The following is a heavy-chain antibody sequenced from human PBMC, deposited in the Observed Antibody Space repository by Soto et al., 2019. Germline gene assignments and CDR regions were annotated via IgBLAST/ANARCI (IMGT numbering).Heavy chain of an antibody. V-gene: IGHV1-69*01. CDR2: IIPYYNTL. D-gene: IGHD6-19*01. CDR3: ASGASRWYPYFLDS. J-gene: IGHJ4*02. Sequence: QAQVVQSGAEVRKPGSSVKLSCKASEGTFNSYAIAWVRQAPGQGLEWMGGIIPYYNTLNYAQKFQDRVTITADDSTNTLYMELSSLRSDDTAVYFCASGASRWYPYFLDSWAQGTLVTVSS. CDR1: EGTFNSYA.